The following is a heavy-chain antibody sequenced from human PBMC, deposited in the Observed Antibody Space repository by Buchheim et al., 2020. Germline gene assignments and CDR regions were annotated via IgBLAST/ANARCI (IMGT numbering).Heavy chain of an antibody. CDR2: IKSKTNGETT. CDR3: TTVHYYASGSYSPD. Sequence: EVHLVESGGGLVKSGGSLRLSCAASGFIFSNAWMNWVRQAPGRGLVWVGRIKSKTNGETTDYAAPVKGRFAISRDAQKNTLYLQMNSLKTEDTAVYYCTTVHYYASGSYSPDWGQGTL. V-gene: IGHV3-15*01. J-gene: IGHJ4*02. D-gene: IGHD3-10*01. CDR1: GFIFSNAW.